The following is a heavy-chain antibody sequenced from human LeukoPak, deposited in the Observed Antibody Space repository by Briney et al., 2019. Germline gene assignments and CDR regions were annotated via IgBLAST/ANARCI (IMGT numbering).Heavy chain of an antibody. J-gene: IGHJ3*02. CDR3: ARAYGDYDAFDI. CDR1: GYTFTSYA. CDR2: INAGNGNT. V-gene: IGHV1-3*01. D-gene: IGHD4-17*01. Sequence: ASVKASCKASGYTFTSYAMHWVRQAPGQRLEWMGWINAGNGNTKYSQKFQGRVTITRDTSASTAYMELSSLRSEDTAVYYCARAYGDYDAFDIWGQGTMVTVSS.